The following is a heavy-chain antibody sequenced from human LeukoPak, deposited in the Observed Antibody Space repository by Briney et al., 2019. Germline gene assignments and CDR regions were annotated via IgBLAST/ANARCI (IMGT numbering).Heavy chain of an antibody. CDR3: AKDLEDSVVTSPGAFDI. V-gene: IGHV3-23*01. Sequence: PGGSLRLSCAASGFTFSNYWMSWVREAPGMGLEWVSAISGSGGSTYYADSVKGRFTISRDNSKNTLYLQMNSLRAEDTAVYYCAKDLEDSVVTSPGAFDIWGQGTKVTVSS. CDR1: GFTFSNYW. CDR2: ISGSGGST. D-gene: IGHD4-23*01. J-gene: IGHJ3*02.